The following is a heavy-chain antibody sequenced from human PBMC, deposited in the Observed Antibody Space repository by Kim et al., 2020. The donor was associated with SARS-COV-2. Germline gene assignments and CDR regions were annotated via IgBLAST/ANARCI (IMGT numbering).Heavy chain of an antibody. V-gene: IGHV3-23*03. CDR3: AKDFGIAVAGLDY. D-gene: IGHD6-19*01. CDR2: IYSGGSST. J-gene: IGHJ4*02. Sequence: GGSLRLSCAASGFTFSSYAMSWVRQAPGKGLEWVSVIYSGGSSTYYADSVKGRFTISRDNSKNTLYLQMNSLRAEDTAVYYCAKDFGIAVAGLDYWGQGTLVTVSS. CDR1: GFTFSSYA.